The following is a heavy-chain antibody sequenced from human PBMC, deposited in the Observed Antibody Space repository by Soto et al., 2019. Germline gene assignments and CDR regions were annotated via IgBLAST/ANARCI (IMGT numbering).Heavy chain of an antibody. CDR2: IWYDGSNK. CDR3: ARALLLHDAFDI. CDR1: GFTFSSYG. D-gene: IGHD2-15*01. V-gene: IGHV3-33*01. J-gene: IGHJ3*02. Sequence: QVQLVESGGGVVQPGRSLRLSCAASGFTFSSYGMHWVRQAPGKGLEWVAVIWYDGSNKYYADSVKGRFTISRDNSKNTLDLQMNSLRAEDTAVYYCARALLLHDAFDIWGQGTMVTVSS.